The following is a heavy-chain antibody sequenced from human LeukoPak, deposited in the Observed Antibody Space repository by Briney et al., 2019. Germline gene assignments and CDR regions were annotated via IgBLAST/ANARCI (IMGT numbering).Heavy chain of an antibody. V-gene: IGHV3-48*01. Sequence: PGGSLRLSCAASGFTFSSYSMSWVRQAPGKGLEWVSYISSSSSTIYYADSVKGRFTISRDKAKNSLYLQMNSLRAEDTAVYYCARGVTYFDYWGQGTLVTVSS. J-gene: IGHJ4*02. CDR2: ISSSSSTI. CDR1: GFTFSSYS. CDR3: ARGVTYFDY. D-gene: IGHD2-21*02.